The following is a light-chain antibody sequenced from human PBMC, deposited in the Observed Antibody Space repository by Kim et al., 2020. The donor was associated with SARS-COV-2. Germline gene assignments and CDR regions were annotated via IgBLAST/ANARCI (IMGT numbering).Light chain of an antibody. CDR1: QSVNTF. J-gene: IGKJ4*01. V-gene: IGKV3-11*01. CDR3: HQRGGWPLT. Sequence: EIVLTQSPATLSLSPGERATLSCRASQSVNTFLAWYQQKPGQAPRLLIYDASNRATGIPARFSGSGSGTDFTLTISTLEHEDFAIYYCHQRGGWPLTFGGGTKVDIK. CDR2: DAS.